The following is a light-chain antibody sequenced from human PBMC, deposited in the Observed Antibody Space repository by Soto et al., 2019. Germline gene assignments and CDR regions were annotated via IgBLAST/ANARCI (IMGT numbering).Light chain of an antibody. J-gene: IGKJ5*01. Sequence: EIVMTQSPVTLSVSPGERATLSCRASQSVSNNLAWYQQKPGQAPRVLIYDATNRATGIPARFSGSGSGTDFTLTISSVEPEDFAVYYCQQRGNWPPITFGQGTRLEIK. CDR3: QQRGNWPPIT. CDR1: QSVSNN. V-gene: IGKV3-11*01. CDR2: DAT.